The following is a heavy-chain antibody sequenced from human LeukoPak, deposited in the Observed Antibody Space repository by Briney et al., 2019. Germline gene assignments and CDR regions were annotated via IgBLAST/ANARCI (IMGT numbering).Heavy chain of an antibody. CDR1: GYTFTSYD. J-gene: IGHJ5*02. V-gene: IGHV1-8*01. CDR2: MNPNSGNT. CDR3: AREAYGDSNWFDP. D-gene: IGHD4-17*01. Sequence: GGSVKVSCKASGYTFTSYDINWVRQATGQGLEWVGWMNPNSGNTGYAQKFQGRVTMTRNTSISTAYMELSSLRSEDTAVYYCAREAYGDSNWFDPWGQGTLVTVSS.